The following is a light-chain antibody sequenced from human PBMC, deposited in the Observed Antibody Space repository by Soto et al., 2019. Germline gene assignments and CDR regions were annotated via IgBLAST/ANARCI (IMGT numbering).Light chain of an antibody. CDR2: EVR. J-gene: IGLJ2*01. Sequence: QSVLTQPASVSGSPGQSISISCTGSSSDVGGYNHVSWYQQHPGKAPKLLIYEVRNRPSGVSSRFSGSKSANTASLTISGLQAEDEADYYCSSYTSTSTRVVFGGGTQLTVL. CDR3: SSYTSTSTRVV. V-gene: IGLV2-14*01. CDR1: SSDVGGYNH.